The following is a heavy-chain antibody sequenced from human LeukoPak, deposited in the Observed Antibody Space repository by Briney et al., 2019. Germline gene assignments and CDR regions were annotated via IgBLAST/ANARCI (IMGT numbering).Heavy chain of an antibody. CDR2: ISYVGSNK. J-gene: IGHJ3*02. CDR1: GFTFSSYG. V-gene: IGHV3-30*18. D-gene: IGHD3-22*01. CDR3: AKLLTYYYDSSGYYGYAFDI. Sequence: GGSLRLSCAASGFTFSSYGMHWVRQAPGKGLEWVAVISYVGSNKYYADSVKGRFTISRDNSKNTLYLQMNSLRAEDTAVYYCAKLLTYYYDSSGYYGYAFDIWGQGTMVTVSS.